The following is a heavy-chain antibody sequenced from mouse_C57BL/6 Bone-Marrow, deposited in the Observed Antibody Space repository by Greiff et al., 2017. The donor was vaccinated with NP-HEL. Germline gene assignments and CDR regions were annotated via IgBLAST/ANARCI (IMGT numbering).Heavy chain of an antibody. CDR1: GYAFSSSW. V-gene: IGHV1-82*01. D-gene: IGHD2-4*01. Sequence: VQLQQSGPELVKPGASVKISCKASGYAFSSSWMNWVKQRPGKGLEWIGRIYPGDGDTNYNGKFKGKATLTADKSSSTAYMQLSSLTSEDSAVYFCARYDSLYYYAMDYWGQGTSVTVSS. J-gene: IGHJ4*01. CDR3: ARYDSLYYYAMDY. CDR2: IYPGDGDT.